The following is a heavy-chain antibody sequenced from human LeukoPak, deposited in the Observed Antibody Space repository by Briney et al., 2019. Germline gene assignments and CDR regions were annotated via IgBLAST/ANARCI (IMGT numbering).Heavy chain of an antibody. V-gene: IGHV4-31*06. Sequence: SETLSLTCTVSGASISSTSYYWSWIRQHPGKGLEWIGYIYYSGSPYYNPSLKSRVTISVDRSKNQFPLELTSVTAADTAVYYCYGSGYWGQGTLVTVSS. CDR2: IYYSGSP. D-gene: IGHD3-10*01. J-gene: IGHJ4*02. CDR1: GASISSTSYY. CDR3: YGSGY.